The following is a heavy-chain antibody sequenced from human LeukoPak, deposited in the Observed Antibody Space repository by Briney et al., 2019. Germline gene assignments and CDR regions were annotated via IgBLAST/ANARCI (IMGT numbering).Heavy chain of an antibody. J-gene: IGHJ5*02. CDR2: TYTSGTT. Sequence: SETLSLTCTVSGGSISSYYWSWIRQPAGKGLEWIGRTYTSGTTNYNPSLKSRVTMSVDTSKNQFSLKLSSVTAADTAVYYCARDSSWTTGSPFDPWGQGTLVTVSS. CDR3: ARDSSWTTGSPFDP. V-gene: IGHV4-4*07. D-gene: IGHD2-8*02. CDR1: GGSISSYY.